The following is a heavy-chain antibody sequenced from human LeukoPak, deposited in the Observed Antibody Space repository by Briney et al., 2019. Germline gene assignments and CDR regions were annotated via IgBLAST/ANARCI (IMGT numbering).Heavy chain of an antibody. J-gene: IGHJ2*01. D-gene: IGHD5-18*01. CDR2: INHSGST. CDR1: GGSFSGYY. Sequence: SETLSLTCAVYGGSFSGYYWSWIRQPPGKGLEWIGEINHSGSTNYNPSLKSRVTISVDTSKNQFSLKLSSATAADTAVYYCARGRAMVSGDPRHKTTWYFDLWGRGTLVTVSS. CDR3: ARGRAMVSGDPRHKTTWYFDL. V-gene: IGHV4-34*01.